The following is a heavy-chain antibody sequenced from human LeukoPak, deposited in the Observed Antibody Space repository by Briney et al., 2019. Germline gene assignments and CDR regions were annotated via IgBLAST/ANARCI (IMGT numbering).Heavy chain of an antibody. D-gene: IGHD3-3*01. V-gene: IGHV3-21*05. CDR3: ASLSLRFYDY. CDR1: GFTFSSYS. J-gene: IGHJ4*02. Sequence: TGGSLRLSCAASGFTFSSYSMNWVRQAPGKGLEWVSYISSSSSYIYYADSVKGRFTISRDNAKNSLYLQMNSLTVEDTAVYYCASLSLRFYDYWGQGTLVTVSS. CDR2: ISSSSSYI.